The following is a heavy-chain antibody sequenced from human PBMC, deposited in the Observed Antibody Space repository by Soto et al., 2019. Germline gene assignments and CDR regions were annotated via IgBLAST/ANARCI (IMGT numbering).Heavy chain of an antibody. D-gene: IGHD2-21*02. J-gene: IGHJ4*02. CDR2: IHTGSGNT. Sequence: QVQLVQSGAEVKKPGASVRISCKSSGYTFSAYPIHWVRQAPGQGLEWMGRIHTGSGNTQYSQKTQGRVTMTRDKSATTALRELSSLSSADTDVYYCARPLYGGDSPYDFCGQGTLVTDSS. CDR3: ARPLYGGDSPYDF. V-gene: IGHV1-3*04. CDR1: GYTFSAYP.